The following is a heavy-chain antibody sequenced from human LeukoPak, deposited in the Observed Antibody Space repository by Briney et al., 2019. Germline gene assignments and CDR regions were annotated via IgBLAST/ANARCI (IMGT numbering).Heavy chain of an antibody. CDR3: ARQYSGDSRSPFFDY. V-gene: IGHV4-39*01. J-gene: IGHJ4*02. Sequence: SETLSLTCTASGGSISSSSYCWGWIRQPPGKGPEWIGSVCYSGSTYYNPSLKTRVTISVDTSKNQFSLKLSSVTAADTAVYYCARQYSGDSRSPFFDYWGQGTLVTVSS. CDR2: VCYSGST. CDR1: GGSISSSSYC. D-gene: IGHD5-18*01.